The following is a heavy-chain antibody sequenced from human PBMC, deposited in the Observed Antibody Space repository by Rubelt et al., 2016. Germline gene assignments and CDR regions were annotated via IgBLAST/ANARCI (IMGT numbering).Heavy chain of an antibody. Sequence: QVHLQQWGAGLLKPSETLSLTCAVYSGSFSGFYWSWIRQPPGKGLEWIGEINHSENTNYNPSLKSRVTISIDTSKNQFSLKLSSGTAADTAGFYGARGNTAWVSLNYWGQGTLVTV. CDR3: ARGNTAWVSLNY. D-gene: IGHD5-18*01. CDR2: INHSENT. CDR1: SGSFSGFY. V-gene: IGHV4-34*01. J-gene: IGHJ4*02.